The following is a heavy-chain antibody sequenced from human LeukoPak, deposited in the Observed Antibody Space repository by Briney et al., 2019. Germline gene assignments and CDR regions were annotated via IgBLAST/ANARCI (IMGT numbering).Heavy chain of an antibody. Sequence: GGSLRLSCAASGFSVTTYAMGWVRQAPGKGLEWVSVISDRGDSTHYADSVKGRFTISRDSSKNTFLQMNSLRGEDTAVYYCASFADSWGQGTLVTVSS. D-gene: IGHD3-22*01. J-gene: IGHJ4*02. CDR1: GFSVTTYA. CDR2: ISDRGDST. V-gene: IGHV3-23*01. CDR3: ASFADS.